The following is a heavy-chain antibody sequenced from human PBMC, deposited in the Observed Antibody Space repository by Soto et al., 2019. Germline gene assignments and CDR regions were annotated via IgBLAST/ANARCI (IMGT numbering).Heavy chain of an antibody. J-gene: IGHJ4*02. V-gene: IGHV1-3*01. D-gene: IGHD6-13*01. Sequence: QVQLVQSGAEVKKPGASVKVSCKASGYTFTNYAMHWVRQAPGQRLEWMGWINAGNGNTKYSQKFQGRVTITRDTSASTDYMELSSLRSEDTALYYCARGQISSWTSLDYWGQGTLVTVSS. CDR2: INAGNGNT. CDR3: ARGQISSWTSLDY. CDR1: GYTFTNYA.